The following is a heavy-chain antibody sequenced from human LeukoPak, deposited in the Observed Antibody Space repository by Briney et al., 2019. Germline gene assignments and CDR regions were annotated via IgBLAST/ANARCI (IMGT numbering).Heavy chain of an antibody. V-gene: IGHV4-34*01. CDR2: INHSGST. Sequence: SETLSLTCAVYGGSFSGYYWSWIRQPPGKGLEWIGEINHSGSTNYNPSLKSRVTISVDTSKNQFSLKLSSVTAADTAVYYCARVGGGSYVFDYWGQGTLVTVSS. D-gene: IGHD1-26*01. CDR1: GGSFSGYY. J-gene: IGHJ4*02. CDR3: ARVGGGSYVFDY.